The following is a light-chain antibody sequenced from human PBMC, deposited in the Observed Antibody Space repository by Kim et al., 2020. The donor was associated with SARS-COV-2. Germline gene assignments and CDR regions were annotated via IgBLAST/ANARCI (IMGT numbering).Light chain of an antibody. V-gene: IGKV3-11*01. CDR1: QSVNNY. J-gene: IGKJ4*01. CDR3: QHRKTWPVT. CDR2: DVS. Sequence: EVVLTQSLATLSLSPGERATLSCRASQSVNNYLAWYQRKPGQAPRLLLYDVSNRATGIPARFSGSGSGTDFTLTISSLEPEDSAVYYCQHRKTWPVTFGGGTKVDIK.